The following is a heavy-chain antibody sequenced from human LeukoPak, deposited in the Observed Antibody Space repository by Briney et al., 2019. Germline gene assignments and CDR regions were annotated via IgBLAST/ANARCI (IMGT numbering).Heavy chain of an antibody. Sequence: GGSLRLSCAASGFTFSSYAMHWVRQAPGKGLEWVAVISYDGSNKYYADSVKGRFTISRDNSKNTLYLQMNSLRAEDTAVYYCAKFESGGSGSYYNGDYWGQGTLVTVSS. CDR2: ISYDGSNK. CDR3: AKFESGGSGSYYNGDY. D-gene: IGHD3-10*01. V-gene: IGHV3-30*18. CDR1: GFTFSSYA. J-gene: IGHJ4*02.